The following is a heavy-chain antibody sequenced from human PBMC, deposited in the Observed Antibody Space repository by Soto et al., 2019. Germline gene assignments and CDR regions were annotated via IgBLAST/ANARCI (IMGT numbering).Heavy chain of an antibody. CDR3: ARAGSEDYSNYNWFDP. Sequence: SLKVSCKASGGTFSSYAISWVLQAPGQGLEWMGGIIPIFGTANYAQKFQGRVTITADESTSTAYMELSSLRSEDTAVYYCARAGSEDYSNYNWFDPWGQGTLVTVSS. V-gene: IGHV1-69*13. D-gene: IGHD4-4*01. CDR2: IIPIFGTA. J-gene: IGHJ5*02. CDR1: GGTFSSYA.